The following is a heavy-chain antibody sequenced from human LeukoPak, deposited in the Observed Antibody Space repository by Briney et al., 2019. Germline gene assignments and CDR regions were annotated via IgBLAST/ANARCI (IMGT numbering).Heavy chain of an antibody. CDR2: IRSKANSYAT. J-gene: IGHJ4*02. CDR3: TTTTQPGQQLGTTKGETFDY. V-gene: IGHV3-73*01. Sequence: PGGSLRLSCAASGFTFSNAWMSWVRQAPGKGLEWVGRIRSKANSYATAYAASVKGRFTISRDDSKNTAYLQMNSLKTEDTAVYYCTTTTQPGQQLGTTKGETFDYWGQGTLVTVSS. CDR1: GFTFSNAW. D-gene: IGHD6-13*01.